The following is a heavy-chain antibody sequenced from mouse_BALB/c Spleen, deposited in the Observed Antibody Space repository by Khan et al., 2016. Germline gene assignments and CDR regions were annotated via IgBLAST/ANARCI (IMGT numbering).Heavy chain of an antibody. V-gene: IGHV1-87*01. D-gene: IGHD2-14*01. CDR2: IYPGDGDT. CDR1: GYTFTSYW. CDR3: ARKDYRYDYFDY. Sequence: VQLQESGAELARPGASVKLSCKASGYTFTSYWMQWVKQRPGQGLEWIGAIYPGDGDTRYTQKFKGKATLTADKSSSTAYMQLSSLASEDSAVYYGARKDYRYDYFDYWGQGTTLTVSS. J-gene: IGHJ2*01.